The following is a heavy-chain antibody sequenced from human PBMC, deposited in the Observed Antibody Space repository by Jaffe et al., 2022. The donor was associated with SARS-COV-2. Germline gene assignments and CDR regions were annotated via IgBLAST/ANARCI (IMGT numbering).Heavy chain of an antibody. D-gene: IGHD2-21*02. Sequence: QVQLVESGGGVVQPGRSLRLSCAASGFTFSSFVMHWVRQAPGRGLEWVAVIAYDGSTQLYADSVRGRFTISRDNSRNLLYVQMNSLRSEDTAVYYCAREGPSTNTAFDYWGQGTLVTVSS. J-gene: IGHJ4*02. CDR3: AREGPSTNTAFDY. CDR1: GFTFSSFV. V-gene: IGHV3-30-3*01. CDR2: IAYDGSTQ.